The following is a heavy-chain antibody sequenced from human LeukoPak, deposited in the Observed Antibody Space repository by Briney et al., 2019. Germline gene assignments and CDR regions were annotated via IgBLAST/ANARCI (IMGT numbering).Heavy chain of an antibody. CDR3: ARHLGTTWFDP. V-gene: IGHV4-39*01. Sequence: SETLSLTCTVSGGSISSSSYYWGWIRQPPGKGLEWFGSIYYSGSTYYNPSLKSRVTISVDTSKNQFSLKLSSVTAADTAVYYCARHLGTTWFDPWGQGTLVTVSS. D-gene: IGHD1-1*01. CDR1: GGSISSSSYY. J-gene: IGHJ5*02. CDR2: IYYSGST.